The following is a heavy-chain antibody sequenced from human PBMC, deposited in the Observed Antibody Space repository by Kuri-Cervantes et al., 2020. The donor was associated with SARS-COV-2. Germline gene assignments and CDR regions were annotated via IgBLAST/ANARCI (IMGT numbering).Heavy chain of an antibody. CDR3: TTLIDY. CDR1: GFTFGDYA. Sequence: GGSLRLSCTASGFTFGDYAMSWVRQGSGKGLEWVGRVRGKASNYATAYAASVKGRFTISRDDSKNMAYLQMNSLKTEDTAVYYCTTLIDYWGQGALVTVSS. J-gene: IGHJ4*02. CDR2: VRGKASNYAT. V-gene: IGHV3-73*01.